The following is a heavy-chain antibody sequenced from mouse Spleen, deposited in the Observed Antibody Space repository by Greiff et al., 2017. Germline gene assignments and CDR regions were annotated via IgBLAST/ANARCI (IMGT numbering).Heavy chain of an antibody. Sequence: QVTLKVSGPELVKPGASVKISCKASGYAFSSSWMNWVKQRPGKGLEWIGRIYPGDGDTNYNGKFKGKATLTADKSSSTAYMQLSSLTSEDSAVYFCARGGTDFDYWGQGTTLTVSS. CDR3: ARGGTDFDY. CDR1: GYAFSSSW. V-gene: IGHV1-82*01. J-gene: IGHJ2*01. D-gene: IGHD3-3*01. CDR2: IYPGDGDT.